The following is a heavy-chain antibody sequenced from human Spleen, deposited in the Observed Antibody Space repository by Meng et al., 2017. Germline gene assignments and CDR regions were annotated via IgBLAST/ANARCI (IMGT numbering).Heavy chain of an antibody. CDR3: ARDGLYGGNSFDY. CDR1: GGSISSSNW. V-gene: IGHV4-4*02. CDR2: IYHSGST. D-gene: IGHD4-23*01. Sequence: RRQGSGPGLGKPSGTLSPTCAVSGGSISSSNWWSWVRQPPGKGLEWIGEIYHSGSTNYNPSLKSRVTISVDKSKNQFSLKLSSVTAADTAVYYCARDGLYGGNSFDYWGQGTLVTVSS. J-gene: IGHJ4*02.